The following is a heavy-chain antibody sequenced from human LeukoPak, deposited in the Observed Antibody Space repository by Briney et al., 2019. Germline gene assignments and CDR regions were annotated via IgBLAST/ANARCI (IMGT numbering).Heavy chain of an antibody. D-gene: IGHD1-26*01. Sequence: SETLPLTCAVYIDSFSNYHWNWIRQTPAKGVEWIGEVNESGGTNISPSLRSRVILSADTSKNQFSLKLISVTVADTAIYYCARGQGATVPQVGKNWFDPWGQGTLVTVSS. V-gene: IGHV4-34*01. CDR3: ARGQGATVPQVGKNWFDP. J-gene: IGHJ5*02. CDR1: IDSFSNYH. CDR2: VNESGGT.